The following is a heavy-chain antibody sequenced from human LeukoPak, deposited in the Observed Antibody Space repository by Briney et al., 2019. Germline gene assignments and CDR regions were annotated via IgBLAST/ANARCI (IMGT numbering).Heavy chain of an antibody. V-gene: IGHV3-48*01. D-gene: IGHD5-24*01. J-gene: IGHJ4*02. Sequence: GGSLRLSCAASGFTFSDYSMNWVRQAPGKGLKWISYIGIDSGNTNYAGSVKGRFTISGDKAKNSLYLQMNSLRVEDTAVYYCARDYKYAFDNWGQGTLVTVSS. CDR3: ARDYKYAFDN. CDR1: GFTFSDYS. CDR2: IGIDSGNT.